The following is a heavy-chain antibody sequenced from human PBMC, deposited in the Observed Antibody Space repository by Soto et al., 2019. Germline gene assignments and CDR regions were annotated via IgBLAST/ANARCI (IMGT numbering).Heavy chain of an antibody. J-gene: IGHJ4*02. D-gene: IGHD3-10*01. CDR3: ARHYGRFALGIGY. CDR1: GYSFSNYW. V-gene: IGHV5-51*01. CDR2: IYPGDSDT. Sequence: GESLKISCKGSGYSFSNYWIGWVRQMPGKGLEWMGIIYPGDSDTRYSPSFQGQVTISADKSFSTAYLQWSSLKASDTAMYYCARHYGRFALGIGYWGQGTLVTVSS.